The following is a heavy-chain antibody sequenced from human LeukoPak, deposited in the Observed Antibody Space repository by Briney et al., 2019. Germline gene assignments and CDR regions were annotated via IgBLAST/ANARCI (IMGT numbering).Heavy chain of an antibody. D-gene: IGHD2-21*01. CDR3: ARTAYCGGDCYSDFQH. CDR1: GYTFTGYY. CDR2: INPNSGGT. J-gene: IGHJ1*01. V-gene: IGHV1-2*02. Sequence: ASVKVSCKASGYTFTGYYMHWVRRAPGQGLEWMGWINPNSGGTNYAQKFQGRVTMTRDTSISTAYMELSRLRSDDTAVYYCARTAYCGGDCYSDFQHWGQGTLVTVSS.